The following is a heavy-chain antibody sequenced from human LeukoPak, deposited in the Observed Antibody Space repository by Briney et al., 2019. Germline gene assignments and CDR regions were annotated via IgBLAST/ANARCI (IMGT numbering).Heavy chain of an antibody. CDR3: ARHLAGHSLYRHFDY. D-gene: IGHD5/OR15-5a*01. CDR2: IKEDGSET. Sequence: GGSLRLSCTASAITFSNSWMSWVRQAPGKGLEWVANIKEDGSETNYVDSVKGRFTISRDNAKNSLFLQMNSLRGEDTAIYYCARHLAGHSLYRHFDYWGQGTLVTVSS. V-gene: IGHV3-7*04. CDR1: AITFSNSW. J-gene: IGHJ4*02.